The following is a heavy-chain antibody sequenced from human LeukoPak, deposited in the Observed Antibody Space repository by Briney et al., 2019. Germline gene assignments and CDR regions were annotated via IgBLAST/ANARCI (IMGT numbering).Heavy chain of an antibody. D-gene: IGHD1-26*01. CDR3: ARPGATLEATSLGAPYYFDY. J-gene: IGHJ4*02. Sequence: SETLSLTCTVSGGSISSYYWSWIRQPPGKGLEWIGYIYYSGSTDYNPSLKSRVTISVDTSKNQFSLKLSSVTAADTAVYYCARPGATLEATSLGAPYYFDYWGQGTLVTVSS. CDR1: GGSISSYY. CDR2: IYYSGST. V-gene: IGHV4-59*12.